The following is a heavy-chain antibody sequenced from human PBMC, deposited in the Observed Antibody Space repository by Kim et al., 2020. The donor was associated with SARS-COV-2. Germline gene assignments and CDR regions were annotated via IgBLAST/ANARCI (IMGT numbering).Heavy chain of an antibody. V-gene: IGHV3-7*01. CDR1: GFTFSSYA. J-gene: IGHJ4*02. CDR2: IKPDGSEG. Sequence: GGSLRLSCAASGFTFSSYAMSWVRQAPGKGLEWVAHIKPDGSEGFYVDSAKGRFSISRDNAKKSLYLQMNSPRAEDTAVYYCARGLITITQWGQGTLVTV. D-gene: IGHD3-9*01. CDR3: ARGLITITQ.